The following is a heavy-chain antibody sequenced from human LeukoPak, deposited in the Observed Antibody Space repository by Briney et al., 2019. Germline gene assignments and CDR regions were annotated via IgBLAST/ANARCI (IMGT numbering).Heavy chain of an antibody. Sequence: GGSLRLSCAASGFTVSSNYMSWVRQAPGKGLEWVSVIYSGGSTYYADSVKGRFTISRDNSKNTLYLQMNSLRAEDTAVYYCARGVYYYDSSGLPTWDYYGMDVWGQGTTVTVSS. V-gene: IGHV3-53*01. CDR2: IYSGGST. J-gene: IGHJ6*02. CDR3: ARGVYYYDSSGLPTWDYYGMDV. D-gene: IGHD3-22*01. CDR1: GFTVSSNY.